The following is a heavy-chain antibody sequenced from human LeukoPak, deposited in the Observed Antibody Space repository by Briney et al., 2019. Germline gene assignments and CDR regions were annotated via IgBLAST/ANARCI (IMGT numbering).Heavy chain of an antibody. Sequence: GASVKVSCKASGYTFTSYGISWVRQAPGQGLEWMGWISAYNGNTNYAQKLQGRVTMTTDTSTSTAYMELSSLRSEDTAVYYCARRRATMVRGVRSNWFDPWGQGTLVTVSS. CDR1: GYTFTSYG. J-gene: IGHJ5*02. CDR3: ARRRATMVRGVRSNWFDP. V-gene: IGHV1-18*01. D-gene: IGHD3-10*01. CDR2: ISAYNGNT.